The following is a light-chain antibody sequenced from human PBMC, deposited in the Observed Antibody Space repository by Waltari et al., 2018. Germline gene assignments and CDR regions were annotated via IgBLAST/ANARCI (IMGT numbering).Light chain of an antibody. CDR3: QMYNDWPPWT. CDR1: QSVDKT. V-gene: IGKV3D-15*01. CDR2: GAS. Sequence: VMMQSPATLSLSPGETASLSCRASQSVDKTLAWYQQKPGQPPRLLSYGASRRATGIPDRFSGSGSGTEFTLTINSLDPEDVGVYYCQMYNDWPPWTFGQGTKVEIK. J-gene: IGKJ1*01.